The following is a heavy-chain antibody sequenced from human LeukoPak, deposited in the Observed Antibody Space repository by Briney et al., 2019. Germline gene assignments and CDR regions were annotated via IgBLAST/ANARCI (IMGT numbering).Heavy chain of an antibody. D-gene: IGHD3-3*01. CDR1: GYTLTELS. J-gene: IGHJ3*02. CDR2: FDPEDGET. V-gene: IGHV1-24*01. CDR3: ARDRPVFGVVVDAFDI. Sequence: ASVKVSCKVSGYTLTELSMHWVRQAPGKGLEWMGGFDPEDGETIYAQKFQGRVTMTEDTSTDTAYMELSSLRSDDTAVYYCARDRPVFGVVVDAFDIWGQGTMVTVSS.